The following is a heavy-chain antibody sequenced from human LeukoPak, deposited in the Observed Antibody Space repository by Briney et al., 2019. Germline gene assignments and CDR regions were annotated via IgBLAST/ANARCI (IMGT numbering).Heavy chain of an antibody. CDR3: AKDREAAAFWSGYY. J-gene: IGHJ4*02. D-gene: IGHD3-3*01. V-gene: IGHV3-23*01. CDR1: GFTFSSYA. Sequence: GGSLRLSCAASGFTFSSYAMSWVRQAPGKGLEWVSAISGSGGSTYYADSVKGRFTISRDNSKNTLYLQMNGLRAEDTAVYYCAKDREAAAFWSGYYWGQGTLVTVSS. CDR2: ISGSGGST.